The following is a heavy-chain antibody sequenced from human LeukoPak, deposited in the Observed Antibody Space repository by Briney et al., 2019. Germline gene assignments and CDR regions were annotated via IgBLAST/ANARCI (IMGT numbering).Heavy chain of an antibody. Sequence: GGSLRLSCAASGFTVSSNYMSWVRQAPGKGLEWVSVIYSGGSTYYADSVKGRFTISRDNSKNTLCLQMNSLRAEDTAVYYCARNGYCSSTSCSSFDYWGQGTLVTVSS. V-gene: IGHV3-53*01. CDR2: IYSGGST. J-gene: IGHJ4*02. CDR1: GFTVSSNY. CDR3: ARNGYCSSTSCSSFDY. D-gene: IGHD2-2*01.